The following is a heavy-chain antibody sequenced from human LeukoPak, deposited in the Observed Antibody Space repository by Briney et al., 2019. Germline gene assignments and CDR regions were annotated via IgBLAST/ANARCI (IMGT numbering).Heavy chain of an antibody. J-gene: IGHJ4*02. CDR2: ISSRGDTI. D-gene: IGHD4-23*01. V-gene: IGHV3-11*01. CDR1: GFTFTDYF. CDR3: ARDFWDYGGDY. Sequence: PGGSLRLSCVASGFTFTDYFMSWIRQAPGEGLEWVSYISSRGDTIFYADSVKGRFTISRDNAKKSLYLQMNSLRAEDTAVYYCARDFWDYGGDYWGQGTLVTVSP.